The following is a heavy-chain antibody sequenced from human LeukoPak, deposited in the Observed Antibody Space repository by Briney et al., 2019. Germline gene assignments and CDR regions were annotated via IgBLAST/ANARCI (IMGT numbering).Heavy chain of an antibody. CDR3: ARSPDYSRFDY. CDR2: INPSSGGT. Sequence: ASVKVSCKTSGYTFNGYYIHWVRQAPGQGLEGMGWINPSSGGTFYAQKFQGRVTMTRHTSMNTAYMDLSRLTSDDTAVYYCARSPDYSRFDYWGQGTLVTVSS. D-gene: IGHD4-11*01. V-gene: IGHV1-2*02. CDR1: GYTFNGYY. J-gene: IGHJ4*02.